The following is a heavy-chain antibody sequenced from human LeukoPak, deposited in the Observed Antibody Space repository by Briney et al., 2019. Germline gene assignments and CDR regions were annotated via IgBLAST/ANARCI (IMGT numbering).Heavy chain of an antibody. J-gene: IGHJ6*04. D-gene: IGHD2-2*01. CDR3: ARLRGPANTFYYYYYGVDV. Sequence: GESLTISCQVSGFTFNTYWIAWVRQMTGKGPERTMNFYPGASATRYVPSFQGQVTMSADKSISTAYLQWSSLKASDTAMYYCARLRGPANTFYYYYYGVDVWGKGTTVTVSS. CDR1: GFTFNTYW. V-gene: IGHV5-51*01. CDR2: FYPGASAT.